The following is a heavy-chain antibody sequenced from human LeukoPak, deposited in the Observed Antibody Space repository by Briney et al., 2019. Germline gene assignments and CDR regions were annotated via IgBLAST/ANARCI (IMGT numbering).Heavy chain of an antibody. CDR3: ARESVVPAAPFDY. CDR1: GFTFSRYW. V-gene: IGHV3-7*01. D-gene: IGHD2-2*01. CDR2: IKQDGSEK. Sequence: PGGSLRLSCAASGFTFSRYWMSWVRQAPGKGLEWVANIKQDGSEKYYVDSVKGRFTISRDNAKNSLYLQMNSLRAEDTAVYYCARESVVPAAPFDYWGQGTLVTVSS. J-gene: IGHJ4*02.